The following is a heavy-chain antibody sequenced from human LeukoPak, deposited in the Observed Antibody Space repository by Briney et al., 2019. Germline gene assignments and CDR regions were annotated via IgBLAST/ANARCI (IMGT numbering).Heavy chain of an antibody. CDR1: GFTFSSNA. CDR3: TRGYYYGLDY. V-gene: IGHV3-30*04. Sequence: GGSLRLSCAASGFTFSSNAMHWVRQAPGKGLEWVAIISYDGSNKYYADSVKGRFTISRDNSKNTLYLQMNSLRAEDTAVYYCTRGYYYGLDYWGQGNPGHRLL. D-gene: IGHD3-10*01. J-gene: IGHJ4*02. CDR2: ISYDGSNK.